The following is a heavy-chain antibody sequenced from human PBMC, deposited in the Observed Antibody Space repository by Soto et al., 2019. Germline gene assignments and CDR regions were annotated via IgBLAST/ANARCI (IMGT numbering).Heavy chain of an antibody. D-gene: IGHD1-1*01. CDR1: GFTFSSYA. CDR2: ISYDGSNK. CDR3: ARDAGGTRPLYYFDY. J-gene: IGHJ4*02. V-gene: IGHV3-30-3*01. Sequence: QVQLVESGGGVVQPGRSLRLSCAASGFTFSSYAMHWVRQAPGKGLEWVAVISYDGSNKYYADSVKGRFTISRDNSKNTLYLQMNSLRAEDTAVYYCARDAGGTRPLYYFDYWGQGTLVTVSS.